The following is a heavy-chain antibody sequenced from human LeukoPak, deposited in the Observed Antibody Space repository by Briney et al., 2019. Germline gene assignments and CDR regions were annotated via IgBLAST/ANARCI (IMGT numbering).Heavy chain of an antibody. CDR2: VYYSGST. J-gene: IGHJ4*02. CDR1: GGPISSSGYY. CDR3: ASDRSGLAFCF. V-gene: IGHV4-39*02. Sequence: SETLSLTCTVSGGPISSSGYYWGWIRQPPGKGLEWIGSVYYSGSTYYNSSLQSRITISLDTSKNKFSLELTSVTAADTAVYYCASDRSGLAFCFWGQGTLVTVSS. D-gene: IGHD3-3*01.